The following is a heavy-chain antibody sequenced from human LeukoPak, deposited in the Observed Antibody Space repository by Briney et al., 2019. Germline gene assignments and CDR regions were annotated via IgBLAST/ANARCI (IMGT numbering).Heavy chain of an antibody. Sequence: ASVKVSCKASGYTFTVYYMHWVRQAPGQGLEWMGIINPSGGSTSYAQKFQGRVTMTRDTSTSTVYMELSSLRSEDTAVYYCARDLPEVGIDYWGQGTLVTVSS. CDR2: INPSGGST. CDR3: ARDLPEVGIDY. CDR1: GYTFTVYY. V-gene: IGHV1-46*01. J-gene: IGHJ4*02. D-gene: IGHD3-10*01.